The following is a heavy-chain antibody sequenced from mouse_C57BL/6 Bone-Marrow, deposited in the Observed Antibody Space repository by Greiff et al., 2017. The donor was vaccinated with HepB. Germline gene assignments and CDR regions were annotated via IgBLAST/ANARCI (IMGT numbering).Heavy chain of an antibody. CDR1: GYTFTSYW. J-gene: IGHJ4*01. Sequence: QVQLKQSGAELVMPGASVKLSCKASGYTFTSYWMHWVKQRPGQGLEWIGEIDPSDSYTNYNQKFKGKSTLTVDKSSSTAYMQLSSLTSEDSAVYYCARDDYDGYYAMDYWGQGTSVTVSS. CDR3: ARDDYDGYYAMDY. V-gene: IGHV1-69*01. D-gene: IGHD2-4*01. CDR2: IDPSDSYT.